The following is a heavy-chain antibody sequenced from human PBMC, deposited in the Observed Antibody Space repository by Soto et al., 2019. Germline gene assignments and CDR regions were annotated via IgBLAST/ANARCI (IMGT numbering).Heavy chain of an antibody. D-gene: IGHD1-26*01. Sequence: ASVKVSCKASGGTFSSYAISWVRQAPGQGLEWMGGIIPIFGTANYAQKFQGRVTITADESTSTAYMELSSLRSKDTAVYYCARVGSSPYWYFDLWGRGTLVTVSS. CDR2: IIPIFGTA. V-gene: IGHV1-69*13. CDR3: ARVGSSPYWYFDL. J-gene: IGHJ2*01. CDR1: GGTFSSYA.